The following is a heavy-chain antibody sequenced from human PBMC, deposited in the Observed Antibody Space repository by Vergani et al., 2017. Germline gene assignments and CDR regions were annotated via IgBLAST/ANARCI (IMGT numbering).Heavy chain of an antibody. J-gene: IGHJ4*02. CDR3: ARLGLTASRREAPVFDY. D-gene: IGHD6-13*01. CDR1: GFTFSNYW. CDR2: IKEDGSET. V-gene: IGHV3-7*01. Sequence: GRLVETGGGQVRPGGSLRLSCAVSGFTFSNYWMSWVRQAPGKGLEWVANIKEDGSETFYVDSVMGRFTISRDNAKNSLYLQMNSLRAEDTAVYFCARLGLTASRREAPVFDYWGQGTLVTVSS.